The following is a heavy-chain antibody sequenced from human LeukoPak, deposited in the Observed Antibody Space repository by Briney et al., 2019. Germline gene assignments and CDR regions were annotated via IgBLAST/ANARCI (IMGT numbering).Heavy chain of an antibody. CDR3: ARYRGYYDSSGHYKGAFDI. Sequence: PSETLSLTCTVSGGSISSYYWSSIRQPPGKGLEWIGYIYYSGSTNYNPSLKSRVTISVDTSKNQFSLKLSSVTAADTAVYYCARYRGYYDSSGHYKGAFDIWGQGTMVTVSS. D-gene: IGHD3-22*01. CDR2: IYYSGST. V-gene: IGHV4-59*01. J-gene: IGHJ3*02. CDR1: GGSISSYY.